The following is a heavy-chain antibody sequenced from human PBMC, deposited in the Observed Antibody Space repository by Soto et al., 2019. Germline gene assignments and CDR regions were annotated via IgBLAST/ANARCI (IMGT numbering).Heavy chain of an antibody. CDR1: GGSISSGGYS. D-gene: IGHD2-15*01. CDR3: ASDTPVSGTVAFDY. V-gene: IGHV4-30-2*01. Sequence: QLQLQESGSGLVKPSQTLSLTCAVSGGSISSGGYSWSWIRQPPGKGLEWIGYIYHSGTTNYNPSLKSRVTISVDKSKNQFSLKLSSVTAADTAVYYCASDTPVSGTVAFDYWGQGTLVTVSS. J-gene: IGHJ4*02. CDR2: IYHSGTT.